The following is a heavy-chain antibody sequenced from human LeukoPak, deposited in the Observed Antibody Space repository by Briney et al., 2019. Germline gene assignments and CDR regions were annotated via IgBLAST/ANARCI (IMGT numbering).Heavy chain of an antibody. CDR2: ISAYDGNT. V-gene: IGHV1-18*01. Sequence: ASVKVSCKASGYTFTSYGISWVRQAPGQGREWMGWISAYDGNTNYAQKLQGRVTMTTDTSTSTAYMELRSLRSDVTAVYSCATDNMVAATLADYWGQGTLVTVSS. CDR3: ATDNMVAATLADY. CDR1: GYTFTSYG. J-gene: IGHJ4*02. D-gene: IGHD2-15*01.